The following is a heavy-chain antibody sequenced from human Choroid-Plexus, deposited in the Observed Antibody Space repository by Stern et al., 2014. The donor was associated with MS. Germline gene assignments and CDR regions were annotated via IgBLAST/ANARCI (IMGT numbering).Heavy chain of an antibody. CDR2: VSYDGSNK. J-gene: IGHJ5*02. Sequence: MQLVESGGGVVQPGRPLRLSCVASGFTFGSCAMHWVRQAPGKGLAWVAGVSYDGSNKYYADSVKGRFTISRDNSQNTLDMQMSSLRPEDTAVYYCAKDRQYLTYFFDHWGQGSLVTVSS. D-gene: IGHD2/OR15-2a*01. CDR1: GFTFGSCA. V-gene: IGHV3-30*18. CDR3: AKDRQYLTYFFDH.